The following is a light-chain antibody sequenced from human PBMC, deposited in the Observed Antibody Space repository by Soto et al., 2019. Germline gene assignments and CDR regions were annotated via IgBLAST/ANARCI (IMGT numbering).Light chain of an antibody. Sequence: EIVMTQSPATLSLSPGERATLSCRASQSVSSNLAWYQQKPGQAPRLLIYGASTRATGIPARFSGSGSGTEFTLTISSLQSEDFAVYYCQQYNNGAMYTFGQGTKLEIK. CDR2: GAS. J-gene: IGKJ2*01. CDR1: QSVSSN. V-gene: IGKV3-15*01. CDR3: QQYNNGAMYT.